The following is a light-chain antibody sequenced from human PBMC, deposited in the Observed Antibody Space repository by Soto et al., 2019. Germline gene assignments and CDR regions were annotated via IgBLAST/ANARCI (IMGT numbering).Light chain of an antibody. V-gene: IGLV1-44*01. J-gene: IGLJ2*01. CDR2: SNN. Sequence: QSVLTQPPSASGTPGQRVTISCSGSSSNIGSNTVNWYQQLPGTAPKLLIYSNNQRPSGVPDRFSGSKSGTSASLAISGLQSEDEDDYYCAAWDDSLNGHVVLGGGTKLTVL. CDR3: AAWDDSLNGHVV. CDR1: SSNIGSNT.